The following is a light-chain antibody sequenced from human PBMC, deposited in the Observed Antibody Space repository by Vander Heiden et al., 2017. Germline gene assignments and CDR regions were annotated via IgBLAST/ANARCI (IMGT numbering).Light chain of an antibody. V-gene: IGKV1-33*01. CDR3: QQFDNVPPT. CDR2: DAS. Sequence: DIQMAHSPSSLSASMGDRVTITCPPSQYITIHFHWPQQKPRKAPNPLIYDASQLETGAPSRCSGGESGTDFTITINSLKQEDVATYSCQQFDNVPPTFGQGTRLEI. CDR1: QYITIH. J-gene: IGKJ5*01.